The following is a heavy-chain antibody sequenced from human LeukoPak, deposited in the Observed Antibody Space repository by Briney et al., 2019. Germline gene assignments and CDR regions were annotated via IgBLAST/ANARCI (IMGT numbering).Heavy chain of an antibody. V-gene: IGHV4-34*01. CDR1: GGSFSGYY. Sequence: PSETLSLTCAVYGGSFSGYYWSWIRQPPGKGLEWIGEINHSGGTNYNPSLKSRVTISVDTSKNQFSLKLSSVTAADTAVYYCARVYSGSPEFDYWGQGTLVTVSS. J-gene: IGHJ4*02. CDR2: INHSGGT. D-gene: IGHD1-26*01. CDR3: ARVYSGSPEFDY.